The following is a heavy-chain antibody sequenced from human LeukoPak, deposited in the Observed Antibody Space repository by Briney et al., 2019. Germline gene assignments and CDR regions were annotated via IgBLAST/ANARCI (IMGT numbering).Heavy chain of an antibody. CDR3: ARMARGGYYYGMDV. J-gene: IGHJ6*02. V-gene: IGHV4-59*08. D-gene: IGHD3-16*01. CDR2: IYYSGST. Sequence: SETLSLTCTVSGGSISGYYWSWIRQPPGKGLEWIGYIYYSGSTNYNPSLKSRVTISVDTSKNQFSLKLSSVTAADTAVYYCARMARGGYYYGMDVWGQGTTVTVSS. CDR1: GGSISGYY.